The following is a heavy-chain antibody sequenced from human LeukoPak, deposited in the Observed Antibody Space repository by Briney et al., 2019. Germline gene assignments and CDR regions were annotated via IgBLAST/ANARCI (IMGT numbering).Heavy chain of an antibody. CDR2: ISWNSGSI. J-gene: IGHJ4*02. V-gene: IGHV3-9*01. CDR3: ARDLVMTGWFPGSYAY. CDR1: GFTFDDYA. Sequence: PGGSLRLSCAASGFTFDDYAMHWVRQAPGKGLEWVSGISWNSGSIGYADSVKGRFTISRDNAKNSLYLQMNSLRAEDTAVYYCARDLVMTGWFPGSYAYWGQGTLVTVSS. D-gene: IGHD3-16*01.